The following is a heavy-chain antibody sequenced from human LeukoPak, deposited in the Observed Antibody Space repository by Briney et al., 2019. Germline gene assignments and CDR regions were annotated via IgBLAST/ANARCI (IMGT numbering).Heavy chain of an antibody. CDR1: GFTVSSNY. J-gene: IGHJ4*02. CDR2: IYSGGST. D-gene: IGHD3-22*01. V-gene: IGHV3-53*01. Sequence: RGSLRLSCAAPGFTVSSNYMSWVRQAPGKGLEWVSVIYSGGSTYYADSVKGRFTISRDNSKNTLYLQMNSLRAEDTAVYYCARATDYYDSSGHYYTKDYWGQGTLVTVSS. CDR3: ARATDYYDSSGHYYTKDY.